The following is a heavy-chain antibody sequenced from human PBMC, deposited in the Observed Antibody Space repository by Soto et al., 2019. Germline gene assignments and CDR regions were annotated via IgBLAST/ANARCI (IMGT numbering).Heavy chain of an antibody. CDR1: GGTFSSYA. CDR2: IIPIFGTA. CDR3: ARDLTSSSWYSNYYYYGMDV. J-gene: IGHJ6*02. Sequence: WASVKVSCKASGGTFSSYAISWVRQAPGQGLEWMGGIIPIFGTANYAQKFQGRVTITADKSTSTAYMELSSLRSEDTAVSYCARDLTSSSWYSNYYYYGMDVWGQGTTVTVSS. D-gene: IGHD6-13*01. V-gene: IGHV1-69*06.